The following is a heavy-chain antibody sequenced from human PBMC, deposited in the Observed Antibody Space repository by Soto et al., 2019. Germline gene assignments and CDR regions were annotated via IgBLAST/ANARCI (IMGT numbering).Heavy chain of an antibody. J-gene: IGHJ4*02. CDR3: ATSRYYYGSGSYYPSALDD. CDR2: INPNTGGT. V-gene: IGHV1-2*04. D-gene: IGHD3-10*01. Sequence: ASVKVSCKASGYTFTGYYMHWVRQAPGQGLEWMGWINPNTGGTNYAQKFQGWVTMTRDTSITTAYMELSRLRSDDTAMYYCATSRYYYGSGSYYPSALDDWGQGTLVTVSS. CDR1: GYTFTGYY.